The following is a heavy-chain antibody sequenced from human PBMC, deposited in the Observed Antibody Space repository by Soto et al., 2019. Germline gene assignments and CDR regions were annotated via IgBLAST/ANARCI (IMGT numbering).Heavy chain of an antibody. Sequence: SETLSLTCTVSGGSISNGDYYWSWIRQPPGKGLEWIGYTYHSGSTHYNPSLKSRVAISIDTSKNQFSLKLSSVTAADTAVYYCARGLSITVTTPSYYFDYWGQGTLVTVSS. CDR3: ARGLSITVTTPSYYFDY. D-gene: IGHD4-17*01. J-gene: IGHJ4*02. CDR1: GGSISNGDYY. V-gene: IGHV4-30-4*01. CDR2: TYHSGST.